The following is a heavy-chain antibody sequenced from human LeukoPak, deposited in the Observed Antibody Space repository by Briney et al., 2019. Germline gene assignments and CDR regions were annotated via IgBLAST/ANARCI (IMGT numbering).Heavy chain of an antibody. J-gene: IGHJ4*02. Sequence: PSETLSLTCAVSGGSISSGGYSWRWVRQPPGGGLEWIAYIYHSGSTYYNPSLKSRVTISVDRSKNQFSLKLSSVTAADTAVYYCARDGTDYFDYWGQGTLVTVSS. CDR2: IYHSGST. V-gene: IGHV4-30-2*01. CDR1: GGSISSGGYS. D-gene: IGHD1-7*01. CDR3: ARDGTDYFDY.